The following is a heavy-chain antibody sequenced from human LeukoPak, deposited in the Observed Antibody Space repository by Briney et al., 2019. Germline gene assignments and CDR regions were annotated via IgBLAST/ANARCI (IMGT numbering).Heavy chain of an antibody. CDR1: GFTFSNAW. Sequence: TGGSLRLSCAASGFTFSNAWMSWVRQAPGKGLEWVGRIKSKTDGGTTDYAAPVKGRFTISRDNAKNTLYLQMNSLRAEDTAVYYCAMFSYVSGTTISRGQGTLVTVSS. CDR2: IKSKTDGGTT. V-gene: IGHV3-15*05. J-gene: IGHJ4*02. D-gene: IGHD1-20*01. CDR3: AMFSYVSGTTIS.